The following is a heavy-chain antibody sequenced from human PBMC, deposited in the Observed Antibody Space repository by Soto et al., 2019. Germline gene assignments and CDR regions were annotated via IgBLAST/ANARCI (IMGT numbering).Heavy chain of an antibody. CDR2: IRSKGYGGTT. J-gene: IGHJ6*02. D-gene: IGHD2-2*01. Sequence: GGSLRLSCTGSGFTFGDFGMSWFRQAPGKGLEWLSSIRSKGYGGTTESAASVRGRFITSRDDSKSIAYLQMNSLKTEDTAVYYCASLTSWSQEYYYGMDVWGQGTTVTVSS. V-gene: IGHV3-49*03. CDR3: ASLTSWSQEYYYGMDV. CDR1: GFTFGDFG.